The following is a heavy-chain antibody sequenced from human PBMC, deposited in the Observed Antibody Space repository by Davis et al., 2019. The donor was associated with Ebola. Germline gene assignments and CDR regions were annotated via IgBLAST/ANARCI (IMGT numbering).Heavy chain of an antibody. CDR3: ARESGYCSSTSCSKQSFDY. CDR1: GYIFTGYY. V-gene: IGHV1-2*02. Sequence: ASVKVSCKTSGYIFTGYYMHWVRQAPGQGLEWMGWINPNTDDRGYVQKFQDRVTMTRDTSINTVYMQLSGATSDDTAVYFCARESGYCSSTSCSKQSFDYWGQGTLVTVSS. CDR2: INPNTDDR. J-gene: IGHJ4*02. D-gene: IGHD2-2*01.